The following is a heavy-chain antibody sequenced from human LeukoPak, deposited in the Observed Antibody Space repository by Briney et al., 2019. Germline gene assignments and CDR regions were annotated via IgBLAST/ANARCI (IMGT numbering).Heavy chain of an antibody. CDR1: GGSISSHY. D-gene: IGHD1-20*01. V-gene: IGHV4-59*08. J-gene: IGHJ4*02. Sequence: RPSETLSLTCTVSGGSISSHYWSWIRQPPGKGLEWIGYMYDRGGTTYNPSLKSRVTISEDTSKNQFSLKLSSVTAADTAVYYCARGYNYHFDYWGQGTLVTVSA. CDR3: ARGYNYHFDY. CDR2: MYDRGGT.